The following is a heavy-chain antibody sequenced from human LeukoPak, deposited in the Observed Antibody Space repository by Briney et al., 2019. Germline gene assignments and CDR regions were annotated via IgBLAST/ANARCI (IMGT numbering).Heavy chain of an antibody. D-gene: IGHD1-26*01. CDR1: GGTFSSYA. CDR2: IIPIFGTA. Sequence: ASVKVSCKASGGTFSSYAISWVRQAPGQGLEWMGGIIPIFGTANYAQKFQGRVTITTDDSTSTAYMKLSSLRSEDTAVYYCAREIVDSGSYYGPRFDYWGQGTLDTVSS. V-gene: IGHV1-69*05. CDR3: AREIVDSGSYYGPRFDY. J-gene: IGHJ4*02.